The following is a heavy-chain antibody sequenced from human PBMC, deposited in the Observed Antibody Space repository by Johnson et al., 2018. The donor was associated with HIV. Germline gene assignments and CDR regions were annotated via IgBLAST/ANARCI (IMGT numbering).Heavy chain of an antibody. CDR3: TRGLDYYDSTGFRSASFDI. V-gene: IGHV3-74*01. CDR2: IRNDGSVT. J-gene: IGHJ3*02. D-gene: IGHD3-22*01. Sequence: VQLVESGGGLVQPGGSLRLSCAASGFDFSSSWMHWVRQAPGKGLVWVSRIRNDGSVTTYADSVKGRFFISSDNSKNALYLQMNGLRAEDTAVYYCTRGLDYYDSTGFRSASFDIWGQGTMVIVSP. CDR1: GFDFSSSW.